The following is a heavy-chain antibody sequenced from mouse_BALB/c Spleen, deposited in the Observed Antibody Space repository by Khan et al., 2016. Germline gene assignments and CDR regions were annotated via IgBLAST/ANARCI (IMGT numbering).Heavy chain of an antibody. CDR1: GFDFSRYW. Sequence: EVKLLESGGGLVQPGGSLKLSCAASGFDFSRYWMSWVRQAPGKGLEWIGEINPDSSTINYTPSLKDKFIISRDNAKNTLYLQMSKVRSEDTALYYCTRLYYYGTSDYRGQGTTLTVSS. D-gene: IGHD1-1*01. CDR2: INPDSSTI. CDR3: TRLYYYGTSDY. J-gene: IGHJ2*01. V-gene: IGHV4-1*02.